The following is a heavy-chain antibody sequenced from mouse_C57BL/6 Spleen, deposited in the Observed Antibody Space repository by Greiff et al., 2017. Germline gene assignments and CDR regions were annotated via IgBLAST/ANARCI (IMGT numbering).Heavy chain of an antibody. D-gene: IGHD1-1*01. Sequence: DVKLQESGPGLVKPSQSLSLTCSVTGYSITSGYYWNWIRQFPGNKLEWMGYISYDGSNNYNPSLKNRISITRDTSKNQFFLKLNSVTTEDTATYYCARIYYYGSSYDFDVWGTGTTVTVSS. CDR1: GYSITSGYY. J-gene: IGHJ1*03. CDR3: ARIYYYGSSYDFDV. V-gene: IGHV3-6*01. CDR2: ISYDGSN.